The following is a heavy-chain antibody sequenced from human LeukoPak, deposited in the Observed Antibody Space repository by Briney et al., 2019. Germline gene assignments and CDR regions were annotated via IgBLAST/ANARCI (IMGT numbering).Heavy chain of an antibody. J-gene: IGHJ5*02. CDR1: GGSISSSSYY. CDR3: ARSRGYSSGWYWFDP. CDR2: IYYSGST. D-gene: IGHD6-19*01. V-gene: IGHV4-39*07. Sequence: SETLSLTCTVSGGSISSSSYYWGWIRQPPGKGLEWIGSIYYSGSTYYNPSLKSRVTISVDKSKNQFSLKLSSVTAADTAVYYCARSRGYSSGWYWFDPWGQGTLVTVSS.